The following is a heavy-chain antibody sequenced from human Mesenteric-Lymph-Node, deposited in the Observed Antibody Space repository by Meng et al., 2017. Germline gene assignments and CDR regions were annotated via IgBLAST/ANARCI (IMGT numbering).Heavy chain of an antibody. V-gene: IGHV4-4*07. CDR2: IHATGST. Sequence: SETLSLTCTVSGGSINNYYWNFLRQPAGSGLEWIGRIHATGSTSYNPSLKSRVTISVDTSKNQFSLKLSSVTAADTAVYYCARGGFGEFYYYYYGMDVWGQGTTVTVSS. CDR1: GGSINNYY. J-gene: IGHJ6*02. CDR3: ARGGFGEFYYYYYGMDV. D-gene: IGHD3-10*01.